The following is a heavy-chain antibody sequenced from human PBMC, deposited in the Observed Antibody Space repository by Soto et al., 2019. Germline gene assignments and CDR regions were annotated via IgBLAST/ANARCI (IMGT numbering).Heavy chain of an antibody. Sequence: SETLSLTCTVSGGSISSYYWSWIRQPPGKGLEWIGYIYYSGSTNYNPSLKSRVTIPVDTSKNQFSLKLSSVTAADTAVYYCARVRYYDRTYYFDYWGQGTLVTVSS. CDR2: IYYSGST. CDR3: ARVRYYDRTYYFDY. D-gene: IGHD3-22*01. CDR1: GGSISSYY. V-gene: IGHV4-59*01. J-gene: IGHJ4*02.